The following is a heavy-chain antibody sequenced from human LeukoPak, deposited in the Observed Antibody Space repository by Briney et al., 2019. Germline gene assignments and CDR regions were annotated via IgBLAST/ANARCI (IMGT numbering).Heavy chain of an antibody. CDR3: ARSNNDGDFLGVGFDD. D-gene: IGHD2-21*02. CDR1: GYAFINYA. J-gene: IGHJ5*02. Sequence: ASVKVSCKTSGYAFINYAINWVRQAPGQGLEWMGWINTNTGNPTYAQGFTGRFVFSLDTSVSTTYLQISSLETEDTAIYYCARSNNDGDFLGVGFDDWGQGALVTVSS. V-gene: IGHV7-4-1*02. CDR2: INTNTGNP.